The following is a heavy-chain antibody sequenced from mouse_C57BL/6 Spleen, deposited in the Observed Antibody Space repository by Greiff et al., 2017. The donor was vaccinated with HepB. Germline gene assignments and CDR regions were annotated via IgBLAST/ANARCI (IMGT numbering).Heavy chain of an antibody. CDR1: GFTFSSYA. J-gene: IGHJ4*01. Sequence: EVKLVESGGGLVKPGGSLKLSCAASGFTFSSYAMSWVRQTPEKRLEWVATISDGGSYTYSPDNVKGRFTISRDNAKNNLYLQMSHLKSEDTAMYYCARDRGSGFVDYWGQGTSVTVSS. CDR3: ARDRGSGFVDY. V-gene: IGHV5-4*01. CDR2: ISDGGSYT. D-gene: IGHD3-1*01.